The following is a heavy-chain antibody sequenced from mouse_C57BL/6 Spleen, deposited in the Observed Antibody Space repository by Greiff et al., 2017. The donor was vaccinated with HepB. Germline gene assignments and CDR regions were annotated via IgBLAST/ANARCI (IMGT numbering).Heavy chain of an antibody. D-gene: IGHD2-4*01. Sequence: VQLQQSGPVLVKPGASVKMSCKASGYTFTDYYMNWVKQSHGKSLEWIGVINPYNGGTSYNQKFKGKATLTVDKSSSTAYMELNSLTSEDSAVYYCARREGLRLYFDYWGQGTTLTVSS. CDR1: GYTFTDYY. CDR2: INPYNGGT. J-gene: IGHJ2*01. CDR3: ARREGLRLYFDY. V-gene: IGHV1-19*01.